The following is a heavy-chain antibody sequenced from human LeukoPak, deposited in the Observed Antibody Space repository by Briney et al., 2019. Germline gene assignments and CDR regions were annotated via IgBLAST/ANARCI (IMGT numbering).Heavy chain of an antibody. CDR1: GFTFSSYA. J-gene: IGHJ4*02. CDR2: ISYDGSNK. CDR3: AREKLYSYGFKTFDY. Sequence: PGGSLRLSCAASGFTFSSYAMHWVRQAPGKGLEWVAVISYDGSNKYYADSVKGRFTISRDNSKNTLYLQMNSLRAEDTAVYYCAREKLYSYGFKTFDYWGQGTLVTVSS. D-gene: IGHD5-18*01. V-gene: IGHV3-30*04.